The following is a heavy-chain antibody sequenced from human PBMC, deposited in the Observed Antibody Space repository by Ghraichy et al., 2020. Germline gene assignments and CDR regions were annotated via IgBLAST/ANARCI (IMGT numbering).Heavy chain of an antibody. CDR3: ARGGPAAVTTKIR. CDR2: IKQDGSEK. Sequence: GGSLRLSCAASGFTFSIYWMSWVRQAPGKGLEWVANIKQDGSEKYYVDSVKGRFTISRDNAKNSLYLQMNSLRAEDTAVYYCARGGPAAVTTKIRWGQGTLVTVSS. V-gene: IGHV3-7*03. CDR1: GFTFSIYW. J-gene: IGHJ4*02. D-gene: IGHD4-17*01.